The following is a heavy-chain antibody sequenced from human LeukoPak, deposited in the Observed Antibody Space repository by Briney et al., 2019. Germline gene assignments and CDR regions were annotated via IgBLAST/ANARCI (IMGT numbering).Heavy chain of an antibody. Sequence: ASVTVSCKASGYTFTVYYMHWVRQAPGQGLEWMGWINPNSGGTNYAQKFQGRVTMTRDTSISTAYMELSRLRSDDTAVYYCARDSRSGGSYYEFDYWGQGTLVTVSS. D-gene: IGHD1-26*01. V-gene: IGHV1-2*02. CDR1: GYTFTVYY. CDR2: INPNSGGT. CDR3: ARDSRSGGSYYEFDY. J-gene: IGHJ4*02.